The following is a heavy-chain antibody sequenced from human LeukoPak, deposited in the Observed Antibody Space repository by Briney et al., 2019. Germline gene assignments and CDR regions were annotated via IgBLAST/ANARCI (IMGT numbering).Heavy chain of an antibody. CDR2: ISGSGGST. CDR1: GFTFSSYA. D-gene: IGHD5-18*01. V-gene: IGHV3-23*01. J-gene: IGHJ6*02. CDR3: AKESPGYSYGWYYYYGMDA. Sequence: GGSLRLSCAASGFTFSSYAMSWVRQAPGKGLEWVSAISGSGGSTYYADSVKGRFTISRDNSKNTLYLQMNSLRAEDTAVYYCAKESPGYSYGWYYYYGMDAWGQGTTVTVSS.